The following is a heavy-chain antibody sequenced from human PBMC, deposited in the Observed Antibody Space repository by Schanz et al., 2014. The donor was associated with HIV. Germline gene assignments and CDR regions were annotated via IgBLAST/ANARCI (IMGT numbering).Heavy chain of an antibody. J-gene: IGHJ3*01. Sequence: QVQLVQSGAEVKKPGASVKVSCKASGYSFTGYYIHWVRQAPGQGLEWMGWLNTNIGATDYAPKFQGRVTMTRDTSISTAYMELSRLRSDDTAVYYCARVGRAYYYDSSGGIDYWGRGTMVTVSS. CDR1: GYSFTGYY. CDR2: LNTNIGAT. CDR3: ARVGRAYYYDSSGGIDY. V-gene: IGHV1-2*02. D-gene: IGHD3-22*01.